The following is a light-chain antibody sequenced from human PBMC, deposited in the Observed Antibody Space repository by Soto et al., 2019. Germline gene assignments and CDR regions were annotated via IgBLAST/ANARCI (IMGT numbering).Light chain of an antibody. Sequence: QSALAQPPSASGSPGQSVSISCTGTSSDVGGHNHVSWYQQHPGKAPKLIIYEVTQRPSGVPDRFSASKSGNTASLTVSGLQAEDEADYYCSSYADGHFYVFGTGTKLTVL. V-gene: IGLV2-8*01. J-gene: IGLJ1*01. CDR1: SSDVGGHNH. CDR3: SSYADGHFYV. CDR2: EVT.